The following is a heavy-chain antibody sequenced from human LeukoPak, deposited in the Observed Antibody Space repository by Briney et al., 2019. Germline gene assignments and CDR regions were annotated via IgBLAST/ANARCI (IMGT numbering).Heavy chain of an antibody. D-gene: IGHD3-16*02. J-gene: IGHJ4*02. Sequence: ASVKVSCRASGYTFTSYAISWVRQAPGQGPEWMGWINMYNGNTNYAQKLQGRVTMTTDTSTSTAYMELRSLRSDDTAVYYCARVVGNYVWGSYRPEGCFDSWGQGTLVTVSS. CDR1: GYTFTSYA. CDR3: ARVVGNYVWGSYRPEGCFDS. CDR2: INMYNGNT. V-gene: IGHV1-18*01.